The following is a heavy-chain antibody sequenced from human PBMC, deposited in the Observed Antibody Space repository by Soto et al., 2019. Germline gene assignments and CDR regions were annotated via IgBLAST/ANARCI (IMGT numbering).Heavy chain of an antibody. D-gene: IGHD3-9*01. Sequence: RILKQTGKGLEWIGEINHSGSTNYNPSLKSRVTISVDTSKNQFSLKLSSVTAADTAVYYCARGLTGYPHHAFDIWGQGTMVTVSS. CDR3: ARGLTGYPHHAFDI. V-gene: IGHV4-34*01. J-gene: IGHJ3*02. CDR2: INHSGST.